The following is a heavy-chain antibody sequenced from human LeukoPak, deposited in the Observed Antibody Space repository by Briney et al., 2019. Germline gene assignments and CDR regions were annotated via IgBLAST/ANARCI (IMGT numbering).Heavy chain of an antibody. V-gene: IGHV3-64*01. D-gene: IGHD6-19*01. J-gene: IGHJ1*01. Sequence: GGSLRLSCAASGFTLSSYSMHWVRQAPGKGLQFVSAISSNGGSTYYANSVKGRFTISRDISKNTLYLQMGSLRPEDMAVYHCARVDSGSACASWGQGILVTVSS. CDR1: GFTLSSYS. CDR3: ARVDSGSACAS. CDR2: ISSNGGST.